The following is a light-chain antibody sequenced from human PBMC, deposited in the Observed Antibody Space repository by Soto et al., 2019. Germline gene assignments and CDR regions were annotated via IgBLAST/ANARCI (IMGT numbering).Light chain of an antibody. V-gene: IGLV2-8*01. Sequence: QSALAQPASVSGSPGQSITISCTGTSSDVGGYNYVSWYQQHPGKAPKLMIYEVTKRPSGVPDRFSGSKSGNTASLTVPGLQAEDEAAYFCSSYAGTTFVFGTGTKVTVL. CDR1: SSDVGGYNY. CDR2: EVT. CDR3: SSYAGTTFV. J-gene: IGLJ1*01.